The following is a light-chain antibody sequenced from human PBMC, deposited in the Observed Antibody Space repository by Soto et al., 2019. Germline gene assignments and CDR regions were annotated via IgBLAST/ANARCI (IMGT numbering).Light chain of an antibody. CDR2: DVT. J-gene: IGLJ2*01. CDR3: SSYRSSVSVQ. CDR1: SSDVGGYDY. V-gene: IGLV2-14*01. Sequence: QSALTQPASVSGSPGQSITISCTGTSSDVGGYDYVSWYQQHPGEAPRLMIYDVTNRPSGVSNRFSGSKSGNTASLTISGLQAEDEADYYCSSYRSSVSVQFGGGTKLTVL.